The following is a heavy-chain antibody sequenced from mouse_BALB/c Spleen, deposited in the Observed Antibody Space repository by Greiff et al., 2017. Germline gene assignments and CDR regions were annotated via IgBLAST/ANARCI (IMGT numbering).Heavy chain of an antibody. CDR1: GYTFTDYA. CDR2: ISTYYGDA. D-gene: IGHD2-2*01. CDR3: ARGAYGYDYAMDY. J-gene: IGHJ4*01. V-gene: IGHV1S137*01. Sequence: VKLVESGAELVRPGVSVKISCKGSGYTFTDYAMHWVKQSHAKSLEWIGVISTYYGDASYNQKFKGKATMTVDKSSSTAYMELARLTSEDSAIYYCARGAYGYDYAMDYWGQGTSVTVSS.